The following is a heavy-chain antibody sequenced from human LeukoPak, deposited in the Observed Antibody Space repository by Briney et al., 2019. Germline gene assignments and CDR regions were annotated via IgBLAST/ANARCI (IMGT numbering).Heavy chain of an antibody. CDR3: ARAYDSSGRDPNYYNATNV. CDR2: IYYSGST. Sequence: PSETLSLTCTVSGGSISRYSWSWIRQPPGKGLEWIGNIYYSGSTNYCPSLKSRVTISVDTSKHQFSLNLSSVTAADTAVYYCARAYDSSGRDPNYYNATNVWGQGTTVTVSS. J-gene: IGHJ6*02. D-gene: IGHD3-22*01. CDR1: GGSISRYS. V-gene: IGHV4-59*01.